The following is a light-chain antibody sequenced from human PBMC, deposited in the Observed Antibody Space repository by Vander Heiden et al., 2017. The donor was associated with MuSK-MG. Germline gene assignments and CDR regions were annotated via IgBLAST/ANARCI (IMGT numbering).Light chain of an antibody. CDR3: RQAVQTPHT. CDR2: LGS. CDR1: QSLLHSNGYNY. J-gene: IGKJ2*01. Sequence: DIVITQSPLSLPVTPGEPASISCRSSQSLLHSNGYNYLDWYLQKPGQSPQLLSYLGSNRASGGPDRFSGSGSGTDFTLKISRVEAEDVGVYYCRQAVQTPHTFGQGTKLEIK. V-gene: IGKV2-28*01.